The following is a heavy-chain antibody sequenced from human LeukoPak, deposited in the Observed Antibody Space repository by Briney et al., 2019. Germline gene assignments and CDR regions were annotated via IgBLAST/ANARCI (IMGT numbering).Heavy chain of an antibody. CDR1: GGSFSGYY. CDR3: ARGRFSDY. Sequence: PSETLSLTCAVYGGSFSGYYWSWIRQPPGKGLEWIGEINHSGSTNYNPSLKSRVTISVDTSKNQFSLKLSSVTAADTAVYYCARGRFSDYWGQGTPVTVSS. V-gene: IGHV4-34*01. J-gene: IGHJ4*02. CDR2: INHSGST.